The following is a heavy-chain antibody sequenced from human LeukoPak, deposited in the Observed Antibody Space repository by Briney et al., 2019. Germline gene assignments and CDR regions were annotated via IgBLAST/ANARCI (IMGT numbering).Heavy chain of an antibody. CDR3: AAFSSGYYEGDAFDI. CDR2: ISGSGGST. Sequence: GGSLRLSCAASGFTFSSYAMSWVRQAPGKGLEWVSAISGSGGSTYYTDSVKGRFTISRDNSKNTLYLQMNSLRAEDTAVYYCAAFSSGYYEGDAFDIWGQGTMVTVSS. CDR1: GFTFSSYA. V-gene: IGHV3-23*01. J-gene: IGHJ3*02. D-gene: IGHD3-22*01.